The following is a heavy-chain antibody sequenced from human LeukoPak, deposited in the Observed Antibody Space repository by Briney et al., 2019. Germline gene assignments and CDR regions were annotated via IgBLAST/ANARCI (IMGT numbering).Heavy chain of an antibody. CDR1: DDSISSGSYY. CDR2: IYTSENT. Sequence: NPSQTLSLTCTVSDDSISSGSYYWSCIRQPAGKGLEWIGRIYTSENTNYNPSLKSRVTISVDTSKNQFSLKLSSVTAADTAIYYCARSRMNTADFDSWGQGALVTVSS. V-gene: IGHV4-61*02. CDR3: ARSRMNTADFDS. J-gene: IGHJ4*02. D-gene: IGHD5-18*01.